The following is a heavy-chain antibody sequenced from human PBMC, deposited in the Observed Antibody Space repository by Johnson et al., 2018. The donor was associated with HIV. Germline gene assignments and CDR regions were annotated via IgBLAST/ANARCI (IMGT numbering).Heavy chain of an antibody. J-gene: IGHJ3*02. Sequence: QVRLVESGGGVVQPGGSLRLSCAASGFTVSSNYMSWVRQAPGKGLAWVAFIRYDGSNKYYADSVKGRFTISRDNSKNTLYLQMNSLRAEDTAVYYCARWGVVTPHAFDIWGQGTMVTVSS. CDR1: GFTVSSNY. D-gene: IGHD4-23*01. CDR2: IRYDGSNK. CDR3: ARWGVVTPHAFDI. V-gene: IGHV3-30*02.